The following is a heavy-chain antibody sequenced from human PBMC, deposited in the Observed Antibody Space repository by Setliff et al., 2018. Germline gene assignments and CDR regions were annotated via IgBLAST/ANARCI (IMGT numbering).Heavy chain of an antibody. D-gene: IGHD3-9*01. CDR3: ARGFIWGGLTGPDY. J-gene: IGHJ4*02. CDR2: INPNNGET. V-gene: IGHV1-2*02. CDR1: GYTFIGHY. Sequence: GASVKVSCKASGYTFIGHYMHWVRQAPGEGLEWMGWINPNNGETKFAQKFQGRVTLARDTSLKTHYMELSNLTSDDTAIYYCARGFIWGGLTGPDYWGQGTLVTV.